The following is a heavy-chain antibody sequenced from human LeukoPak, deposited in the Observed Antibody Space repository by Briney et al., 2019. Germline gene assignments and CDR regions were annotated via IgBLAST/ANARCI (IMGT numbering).Heavy chain of an antibody. V-gene: IGHV4-39*01. J-gene: IGHJ6*02. Sequence: SETLSLTCTVSGGSISSSSYYWGWIRQPPGKGLEWIGSIYYSGSTYYNPSLKSRVTISVDTSKNQFSLKLSSVTAADTAVYYCARHRTTVTRNYYYGMDVWGQGTPVTVSS. D-gene: IGHD4-17*01. CDR3: ARHRTTVTRNYYYGMDV. CDR2: IYYSGST. CDR1: GGSISSSSYY.